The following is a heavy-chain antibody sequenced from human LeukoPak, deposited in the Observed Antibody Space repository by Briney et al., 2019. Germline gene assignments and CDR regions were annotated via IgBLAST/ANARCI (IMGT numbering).Heavy chain of an antibody. CDR2: ISYDGSNK. D-gene: IGHD3-22*01. J-gene: IGHJ6*02. Sequence: GGSLRLSCAASGFTFSSYGMHWVRQAPGKGLERVAVISYDGSNKYYADSVKGRFTISRDNSKNTLYLQMNCLRAEDTAVYYCAKGDDGVVVTPGDVWGQGTTVTVSS. V-gene: IGHV3-30*18. CDR3: AKGDDGVVVTPGDV. CDR1: GFTFSSYG.